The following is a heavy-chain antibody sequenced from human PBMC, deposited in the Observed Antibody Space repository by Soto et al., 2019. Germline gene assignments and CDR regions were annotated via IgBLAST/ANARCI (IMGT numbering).Heavy chain of an antibody. CDR3: PRWRRVGNWFDP. CDR1: GYTFTSYD. Sequence: QVQLVQSGAEVKKPGASVQVSCKASGYTFTSYDINWVRQATGQGLEWMGWMNPNSGNTGYAQKFQGRVTMTRNTSRSTAYMELSSLRSEDTAVYYCPRWRRVGNWFDPWGQGTLVTVSS. V-gene: IGHV1-8*01. J-gene: IGHJ5*02. CDR2: MNPNSGNT.